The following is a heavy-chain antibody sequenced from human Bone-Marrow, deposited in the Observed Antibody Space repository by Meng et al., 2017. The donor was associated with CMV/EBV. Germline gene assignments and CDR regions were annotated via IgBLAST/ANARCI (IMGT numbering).Heavy chain of an antibody. V-gene: IGHV1-24*01. J-gene: IGHJ3*02. Sequence: ASVKVSCKVSGYTLTELSIHWVRQAPGKGLEWMGGFDREDGETIYAQNFQGRVTMTEDTSADIAYMKLSSLRSEDTAVYYCATDGATVRLLDAFDIWGQGTMVTVSS. CDR1: GYTLTELS. CDR3: ATDGATVRLLDAFDI. D-gene: IGHD6-6*01. CDR2: FDREDGET.